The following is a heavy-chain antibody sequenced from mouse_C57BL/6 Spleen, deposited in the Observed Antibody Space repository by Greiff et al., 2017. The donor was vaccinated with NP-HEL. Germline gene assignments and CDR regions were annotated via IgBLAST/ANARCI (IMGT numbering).Heavy chain of an antibody. CDR2: IHPSVSDT. D-gene: IGHD2-4*01. V-gene: IGHV1-74*01. J-gene: IGHJ1*03. CDR1: GYTFTSYW. Sequence: QVQLKQPGAELVKPGASVKVSCKASGYTFTSYWMHWVKQRPGQGLEWIGRIHPSVSDTNYNQKFKGKATLTVDKSSSTAYMQLSSLTSEDSAVYYCAMGGYDYDGYFDVWGTGTTVTVSS. CDR3: AMGGYDYDGYFDV.